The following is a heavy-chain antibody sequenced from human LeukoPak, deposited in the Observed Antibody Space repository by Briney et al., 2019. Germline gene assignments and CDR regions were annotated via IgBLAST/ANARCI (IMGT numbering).Heavy chain of an antibody. CDR1: GFTFDDYA. CDR2: ISWNSGSI. D-gene: IGHD2-15*01. CDR3: AKGSGGSCYSYSDY. J-gene: IGHJ4*02. Sequence: GRSLRLSCAASGFTFDDYAMHWVRQAPVKGLEWVSGISWNSGSIGYADSVKGRFTISRDNAKNSLYLQMNSLRAEDTALYYCAKGSGGSCYSYSDYWGQGTLVTVSS. V-gene: IGHV3-9*01.